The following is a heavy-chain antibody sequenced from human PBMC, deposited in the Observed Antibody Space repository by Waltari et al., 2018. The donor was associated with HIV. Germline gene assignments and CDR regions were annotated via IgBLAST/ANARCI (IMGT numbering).Heavy chain of an antibody. CDR1: GGTFSSYA. CDR2: IIPIFGTA. V-gene: IGHV1-69*01. CDR3: ARVDPGGPRGQWLEKGFDY. J-gene: IGHJ4*02. D-gene: IGHD6-19*01. Sequence: QVQLVQSGAEVKKPGSSVKVSCKASGGTFSSYAISWVRQAPGQGLEWMGGIIPIFGTANYAQKFQGRVTITADESTSTAYMELSSLRSEDTAVYYCARVDPGGPRGQWLEKGFDYWGQGTLVTVSS.